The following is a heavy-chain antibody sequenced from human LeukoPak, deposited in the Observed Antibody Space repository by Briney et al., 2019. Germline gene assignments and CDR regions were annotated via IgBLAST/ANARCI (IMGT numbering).Heavy chain of an antibody. Sequence: SETLSLTCTVSGDSISSGGYCWSWIRQHPGTGLEWIGHIHYSGSTYYNPSLKSRVTISVDTSRNHFSLKLSSVTAADTAVYYCARGRYNWNNLNFDYWGQGALATVSS. CDR2: IHYSGST. J-gene: IGHJ4*02. CDR1: GDSISSGGYC. V-gene: IGHV4-31*03. CDR3: ARGRYNWNNLNFDY. D-gene: IGHD1/OR15-1a*01.